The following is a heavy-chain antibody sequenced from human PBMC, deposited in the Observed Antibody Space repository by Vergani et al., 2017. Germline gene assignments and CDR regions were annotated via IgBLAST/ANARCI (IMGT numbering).Heavy chain of an antibody. Sequence: QVQLQESGPGLVKPSETLSLTCTVSGGSISSYYWSWIRQPPGKGLEGIGYIYYSGSTNYNPSLKSRGTISVDTSKNQFSLKLSSVTAAVTAVYYCARDVGWGIFDYWGQGTLVTVSS. D-gene: IGHD3-10*01. CDR2: IYYSGST. J-gene: IGHJ4*02. CDR1: GGSISSYY. V-gene: IGHV4-59*01. CDR3: ARDVGWGIFDY.